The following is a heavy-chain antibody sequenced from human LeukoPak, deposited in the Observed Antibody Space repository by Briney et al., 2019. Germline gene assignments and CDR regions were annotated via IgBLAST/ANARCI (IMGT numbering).Heavy chain of an antibody. CDR1: GLTFSTYA. V-gene: IGHV3-23*01. Sequence: GGSLRLSCAASGLTFSTYAMRWIRQAPGKGLEWVSSIGGGGTTSYADSVKGRFTISRDNSKNTLYLQMNSLRAEDTAVYYCARGVPGYSSGWYVGYYYGMDVWGQGTTVTVSS. D-gene: IGHD6-19*01. J-gene: IGHJ6*02. CDR2: IGGGGTT. CDR3: ARGVPGYSSGWYVGYYYGMDV.